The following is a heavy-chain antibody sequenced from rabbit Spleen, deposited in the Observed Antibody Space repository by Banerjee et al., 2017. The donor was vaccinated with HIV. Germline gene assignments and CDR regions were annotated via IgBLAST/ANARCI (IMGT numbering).Heavy chain of an antibody. CDR2: IYTGNGKT. CDR3: ARDAGRGPYIDGAFDL. J-gene: IGHJ4*01. D-gene: IGHD8-1*01. V-gene: IGHV1S45*01. Sequence: QQQLEESGGGLVKPGGTLTLTCKASGIDFSSGYDMCWVRQAPGKGLEWIGCIYTGNGKTYYATWARGRFTISKISSTTVTLQMTSLPVADTATFFCARDAGRGPYIDGAFDLWGPGTLGHRL. CDR1: GIDFSSGYD.